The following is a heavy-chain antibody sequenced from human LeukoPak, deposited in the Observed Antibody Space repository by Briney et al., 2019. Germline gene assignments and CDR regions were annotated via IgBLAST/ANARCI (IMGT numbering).Heavy chain of an antibody. V-gene: IGHV5-51*01. J-gene: IGHJ3*02. CDR3: ARLVVVVVAAQGDAFDI. CDR1: GYIFTSYW. D-gene: IGHD2-15*01. Sequence: GESLRISCEGSGYIFTSYWIGWVRQMPGKGLEWMGIIYPGDSDTRYSPSFQGQVTISADKSISTAYLQWSSLKASDTAMYYCARLVVVVVAAQGDAFDIWGQGTMVTVSS. CDR2: IYPGDSDT.